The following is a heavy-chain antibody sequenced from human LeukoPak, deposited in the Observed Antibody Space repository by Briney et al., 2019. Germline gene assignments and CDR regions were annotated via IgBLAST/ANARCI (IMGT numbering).Heavy chain of an antibody. V-gene: IGHV1-69*04. Sequence: ASVKVSCKASGGTFSSYAISWVRQAPGQGLEWMGRIIPILGIANYAQKFQGRVTMTTDTSTSTAYMELRSLRSDDTAVYYCARPIMITFGGVIGYYFDYWGQGTLVTVSS. CDR2: IIPILGIA. D-gene: IGHD3-16*02. J-gene: IGHJ4*02. CDR3: ARPIMITFGGVIGYYFDY. CDR1: GGTFSSYA.